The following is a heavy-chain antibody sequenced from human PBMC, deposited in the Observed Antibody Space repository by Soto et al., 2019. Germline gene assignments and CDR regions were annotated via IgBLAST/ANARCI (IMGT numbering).Heavy chain of an antibody. CDR3: ARDTLSYCSGGSCYRSYWYFDL. CDR2: ISSSGSTI. D-gene: IGHD2-15*01. J-gene: IGHJ2*01. V-gene: IGHV3-11*01. CDR1: GFTFSDYY. Sequence: QVQLVESGGGLVKPGGSLRLSCAASGFTFSDYYMSWIRQAPGKGLEWVSYISSSGSTIYYADSVKGRFTISRDNAKNSLYLQMNSLRAEDTAVYYCARDTLSYCSGGSCYRSYWYFDLWGRGTLVTVSS.